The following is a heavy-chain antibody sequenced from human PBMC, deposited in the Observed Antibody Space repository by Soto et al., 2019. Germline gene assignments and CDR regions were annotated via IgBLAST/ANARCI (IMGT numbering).Heavy chain of an antibody. Sequence: QVQLVQSGAEVKKPGSSVKVSCKASGGTFSSYAISWVRQAPGQGLEWMGGIIPIFGAANYAQKFQARVTITADESTSTAYRERSSLRSEDTAVYYCARDLKTYYYDSSGYRGNDAFDIWGQGTMVTVSS. CDR1: GGTFSSYA. CDR3: ARDLKTYYYDSSGYRGNDAFDI. J-gene: IGHJ3*02. D-gene: IGHD3-22*01. V-gene: IGHV1-69*01. CDR2: IIPIFGAA.